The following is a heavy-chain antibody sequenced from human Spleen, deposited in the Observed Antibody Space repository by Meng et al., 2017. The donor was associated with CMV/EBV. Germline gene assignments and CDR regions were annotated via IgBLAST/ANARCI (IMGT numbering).Heavy chain of an antibody. D-gene: IGHD2-15*01. V-gene: IGHV3-7*01. J-gene: IGHJ4*02. CDR2: IKQDGSEK. CDR1: GFTFSSYW. CDR3: ARDVAGRQAFDY. Sequence: GESLKISCAASGFTFSSYWMSWVRQAPGKGLEWVANIKQDGSEKYYVDSVKGRFTISRDNAKNSLNLQMNSLRAEDTAVYYCARDVAGRQAFDYWGQGTLVTVSS.